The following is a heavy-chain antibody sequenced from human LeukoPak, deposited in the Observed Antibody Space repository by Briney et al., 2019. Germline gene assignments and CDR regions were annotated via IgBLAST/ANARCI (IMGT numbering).Heavy chain of an antibody. CDR2: TRNKANSYTT. D-gene: IGHD3-22*01. V-gene: IGHV3-72*01. Sequence: GGSLRLSCAASGFTFSDHYMDWVRQAPGKGLEGGGRTRNKANSYTTEYAASVKGRFTISRDESKNSLYLQMNSLKTEDTAVYYCAREREYYYDSSGYYYDAFDIWGQGTMVTVSS. CDR3: AREREYYYDSSGYYYDAFDI. J-gene: IGHJ3*02. CDR1: GFTFSDHY.